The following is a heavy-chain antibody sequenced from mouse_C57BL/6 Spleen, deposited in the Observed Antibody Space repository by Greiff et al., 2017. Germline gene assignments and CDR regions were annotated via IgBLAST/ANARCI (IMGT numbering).Heavy chain of an antibody. CDR3: ARSQLGQGYYFDY. V-gene: IGHV5-17*01. J-gene: IGHJ2*01. Sequence: EVQVVESGGGLVKPGGSLKLSCAASGFTFSDYGMHWVRQAPEKGLEWVAYISSGSSTIYYADTVKGRFTISRDNAKNTLFLQMTSLRSEDTAMYYCARSQLGQGYYFDYWGQGTTLTVSS. CDR2: ISSGSSTI. D-gene: IGHD4-1*02. CDR1: GFTFSDYG.